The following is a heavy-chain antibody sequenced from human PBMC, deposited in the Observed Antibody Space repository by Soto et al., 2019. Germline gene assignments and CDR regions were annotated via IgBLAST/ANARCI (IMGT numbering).Heavy chain of an antibody. J-gene: IGHJ5*02. V-gene: IGHV1-8*02. CDR3: ARDNRYNWNDEGWFDP. D-gene: IGHD1-20*01. CDR2: MNPNSGNT. CDR1: GYTFGIYS. Sequence: QVQLVQSGPEVKKPGASVKVSCKASGYTFGIYSITWVRQAPGQGLEWMGWMNPNSGNTGYAQKFQGRVTMTRNTSINTAYMELSSLGSEDTAVYYCARDNRYNWNDEGWFDPWGQGTLVTVSS.